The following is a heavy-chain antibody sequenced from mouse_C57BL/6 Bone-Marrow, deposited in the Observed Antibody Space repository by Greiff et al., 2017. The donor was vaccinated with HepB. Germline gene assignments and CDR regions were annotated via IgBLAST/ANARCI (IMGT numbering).Heavy chain of an antibody. V-gene: IGHV5-4*03. J-gene: IGHJ1*03. CDR2: ISDGGSYT. CDR1: GFTFSSYA. CDR3: ARVIYYYGSSWYFDV. Sequence: EVKVEESGGGLVKPGGSLKLSCAASGFTFSSYAMSWVRQTPEKRLEWVATISDGGSYTYYPDNVKGRFTISRDNAKNNLYLQMSHLKSEDTAMYYCARVIYYYGSSWYFDVWGTGTTVTVSS. D-gene: IGHD1-1*01.